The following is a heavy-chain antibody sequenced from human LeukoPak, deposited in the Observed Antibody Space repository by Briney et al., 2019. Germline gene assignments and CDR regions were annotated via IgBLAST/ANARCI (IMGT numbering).Heavy chain of an antibody. D-gene: IGHD3-16*01. Sequence: SETLSLTCTVSGGSISSYYWSWIRQPPGKGLEWIGYIYYSGSTNYNPSLKSRVTISVDTSKNQFSLKLSSVTAADTAVYYCARVALSNWFDPWGQGTLVTVSS. CDR2: IYYSGST. CDR3: ARVALSNWFDP. V-gene: IGHV4-59*01. J-gene: IGHJ5*02. CDR1: GGSISSYY.